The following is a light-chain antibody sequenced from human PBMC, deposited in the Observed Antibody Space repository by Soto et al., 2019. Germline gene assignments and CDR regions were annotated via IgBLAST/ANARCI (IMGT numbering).Light chain of an antibody. CDR2: DVS. CDR1: SSDIGAYIH. Sequence: QSALTQPASVSGSPGQSIAVSCSGTSSDIGAYIHVSWYQQHPGKAPKLMIYDVSNRPSGVSDRFSGSKSGNTASLTISGLQAEDEAGYYCTSYTTSGTDVFGAGTKLTVL. J-gene: IGLJ1*01. CDR3: TSYTTSGTDV. V-gene: IGLV2-14*03.